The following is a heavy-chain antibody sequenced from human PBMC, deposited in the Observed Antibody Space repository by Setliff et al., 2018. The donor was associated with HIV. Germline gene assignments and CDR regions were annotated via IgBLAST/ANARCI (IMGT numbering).Heavy chain of an antibody. V-gene: IGHV3-13*01. Sequence: PGGSLRLSCEASGFTFSDYDFHWVRQAAGKGLEWVSAIGTGGDTYYVDSVKGRFTISRENARNSLYLQMNSLRVGDTAVYYCAREIRTVYTGGHYFYGIDVWGQGTAVTAP. CDR1: GFTFSDYD. D-gene: IGHD3-16*01. CDR2: IGTGGDT. J-gene: IGHJ6*02. CDR3: AREIRTVYTGGHYFYGIDV.